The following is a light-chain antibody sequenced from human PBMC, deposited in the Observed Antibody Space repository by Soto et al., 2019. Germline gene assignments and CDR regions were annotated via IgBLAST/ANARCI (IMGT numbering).Light chain of an antibody. CDR2: EVS. CDR3: SSHGVPNNLYV. J-gene: IGLJ1*01. V-gene: IGLV2-8*01. Sequence: QSVLTQPPSASGSPGQSVTISCTGTNSDIGAYDYVSWYQQHPGKVPKLMIYEVSKRPSGVPDRFSASKSGNTASLTVSGLQAEDEADYYCSSHGVPNNLYVFGTGTKVTAL. CDR1: NSDIGAYDY.